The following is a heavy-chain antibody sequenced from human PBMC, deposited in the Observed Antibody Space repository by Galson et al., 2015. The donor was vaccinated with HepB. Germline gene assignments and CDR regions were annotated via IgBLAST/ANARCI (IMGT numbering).Heavy chain of an antibody. J-gene: IGHJ5*02. CDR2: INPNSGGT. CDR3: ARRQGYCSGGSCYSPSGFDP. CDR1: GYTFTGYY. D-gene: IGHD2-15*01. Sequence: SVKVSCKASGYTFTGYYMHWVRQAPGQGLEWMGRINPNSGGTNYAQKFQGRVTMTRDTSISTAYMELSRLRPDDTAVYYCARRQGYCSGGSCYSPSGFDPWGQGTLVTVSS. V-gene: IGHV1-2*06.